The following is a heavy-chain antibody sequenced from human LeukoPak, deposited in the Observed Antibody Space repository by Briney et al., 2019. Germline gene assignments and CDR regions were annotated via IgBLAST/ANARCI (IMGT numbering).Heavy chain of an antibody. D-gene: IGHD3-10*01. CDR1: GFPFIEYS. V-gene: IGHV3-11*06. Sequence: GGSLRLSCTASGFPFIEYSMSWVRQAPGKGLEWISYIGIDSGNTKYADSVRGRFTISAYKAKDSLYLQMNSLGVEDTAVYCCASDHSYAFDNWGQGTLASVAS. CDR3: ASDHSYAFDN. J-gene: IGHJ4*02. CDR2: IGIDSGNT.